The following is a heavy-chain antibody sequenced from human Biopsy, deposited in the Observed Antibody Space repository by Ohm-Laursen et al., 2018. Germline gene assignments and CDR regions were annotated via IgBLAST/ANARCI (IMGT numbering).Heavy chain of an antibody. CDR3: ARATNSTGWPYDYFYGMDV. J-gene: IGHJ6*02. Sequence: GTLSLTCTVSGGSISSDYWSWIRQTPGKGLEWIGYIYYSGSTNYNPSLKSRVTISVDTSKNQFSLRLNSVTAADTAVYYCARATNSTGWPYDYFYGMDVWGQGTTVTVSS. V-gene: IGHV4-59*01. CDR1: GGSISSDY. D-gene: IGHD2/OR15-2a*01. CDR2: IYYSGST.